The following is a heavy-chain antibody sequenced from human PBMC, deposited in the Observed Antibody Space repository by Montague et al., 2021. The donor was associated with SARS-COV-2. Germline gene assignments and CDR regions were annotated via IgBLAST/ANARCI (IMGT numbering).Heavy chain of an antibody. CDR3: ARGTKRVFTPDYDSSGYASDY. V-gene: IGHV4-34*01. Sequence: SETLSLTCAVYGGSFTDYYWSWIRQPPGKGLEWIGEINHSGGTKYNPSLKSRVTISVDTSKNQFSLRLSSVTAADTAVYYCARGTKRVFTPDYDSSGYASDYWGQGTLVTVSS. CDR2: INHSGGT. D-gene: IGHD3-22*01. CDR1: GGSFTDYY. J-gene: IGHJ4*02.